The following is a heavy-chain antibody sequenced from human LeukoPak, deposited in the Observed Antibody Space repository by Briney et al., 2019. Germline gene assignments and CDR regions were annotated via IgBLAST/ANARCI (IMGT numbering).Heavy chain of an antibody. CDR1: GFTFSSYT. Sequence: PGGSLRLSCAASGFTFSSYTMNWVRQAPGKGLEWVSSIISSSSFIYYADSVKGRFTISRDNAKNSLYLQMNSLRAEDTAVYYCARDFGGYCGSSSCYLGFLDYWGQGTLVTVSS. CDR3: ARDFGGYCGSSSCYLGFLDY. V-gene: IGHV3-21*03. CDR2: IISSSSFI. D-gene: IGHD2-2*01. J-gene: IGHJ4*02.